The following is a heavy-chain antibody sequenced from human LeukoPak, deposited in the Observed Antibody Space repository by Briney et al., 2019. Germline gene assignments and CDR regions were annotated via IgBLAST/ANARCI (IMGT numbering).Heavy chain of an antibody. V-gene: IGHV4-39*07. J-gene: IGHJ4*02. D-gene: IGHD3-10*01. CDR3: ARSYFGSGTFNGFDY. Sequence: SEALSLTCTVSGGSISSSSYYWGWIRQPPGKGLKWIGEIYHSGTTNYNPSLKSRVTISLDKSRNQFSLNLNSVSAADTAVYYCARSYFGSGTFNGFDYWGQGTLVTVSS. CDR1: GGSISSSSYY. CDR2: IYHSGTT.